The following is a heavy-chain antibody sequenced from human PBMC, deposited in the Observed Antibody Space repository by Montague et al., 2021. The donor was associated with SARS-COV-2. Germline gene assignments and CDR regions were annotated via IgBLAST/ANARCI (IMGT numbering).Heavy chain of an antibody. J-gene: IGHJ4*02. D-gene: IGHD3-22*01. CDR1: GGSISSGTYY. CDR2: ADTSGIT. Sequence: TLSLTCTVSGGSISSGTYYWSWVRQPAGKGLDWIGRADTSGITTYNPSLGSRITISIDTSENQFPLNLRSVTAADTAVYFCASEVEIGWLSYFDHWGQGTLVAVSS. CDR3: ASEVEIGWLSYFDH. V-gene: IGHV4-61*02.